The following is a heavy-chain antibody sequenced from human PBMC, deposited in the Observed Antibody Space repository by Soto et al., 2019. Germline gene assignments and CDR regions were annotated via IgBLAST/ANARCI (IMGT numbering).Heavy chain of an antibody. V-gene: IGHV1-18*04. D-gene: IGHD2-2*01. CDR1: GYTFTSYI. J-gene: IGHJ5*02. Sequence: GASVKVSCKASGYTFTSYIISWVRQAPGQGLEWLGWISAYNGNTNYAQKFQGRVTMTTDTSTSTAYMELRSLRSDDTAVYYCARDQEYQLLLRFAPWGQGSLVTVSS. CDR2: ISAYNGNT. CDR3: ARDQEYQLLLRFAP.